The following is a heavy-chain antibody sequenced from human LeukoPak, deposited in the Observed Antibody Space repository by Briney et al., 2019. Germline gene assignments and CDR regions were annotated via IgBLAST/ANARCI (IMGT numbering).Heavy chain of an antibody. CDR2: IYYSGST. CDR3: ARAIEGAFDI. CDR1: GGSIGSYY. J-gene: IGHJ3*02. V-gene: IGHV4-59*01. Sequence: SETLSLTCTVSGGSIGSYYWSWIRQPPGKGLEWIGHIYYSGSTNYKPSLKSRVTVSVDTSKSQFSLKLSSVTAADTAVYYCARAIEGAFDIWRQGTMVTVSS.